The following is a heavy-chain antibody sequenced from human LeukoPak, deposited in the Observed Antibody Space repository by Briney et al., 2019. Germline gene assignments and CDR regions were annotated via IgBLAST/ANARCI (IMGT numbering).Heavy chain of an antibody. Sequence: GESLKIPCKGSGYSFTSYWIGWVRQMPGKGLEWMGIIYPGDSDTRYSPSFQGQVTISADKSISTAYLQWSSLKASDTAMYYCARAPRWLQSYFDYWGQGTLVTISS. CDR3: ARAPRWLQSYFDY. J-gene: IGHJ4*02. V-gene: IGHV5-51*01. CDR1: GYSFTSYW. CDR2: IYPGDSDT. D-gene: IGHD5-12*01.